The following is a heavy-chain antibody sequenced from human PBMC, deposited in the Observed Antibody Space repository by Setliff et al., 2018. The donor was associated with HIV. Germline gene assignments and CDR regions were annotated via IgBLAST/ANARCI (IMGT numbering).Heavy chain of an antibody. V-gene: IGHV1-3*01. CDR2: INGGIDRP. J-gene: IGHJ5*02. Sequence: ASVKVSCKTSGYSFTNYAIHWVRQAPGQGLEWMGWINGGIDRPEYSEKFQGRVTITRDPSASTDYMELSSLASEDTAVYYCARDSESYRSGWYLGAHWFDTWGQGTLVTVSS. CDR3: ARDSESYRSGWYLGAHWFDT. D-gene: IGHD6-19*01. CDR1: GYSFTNYA.